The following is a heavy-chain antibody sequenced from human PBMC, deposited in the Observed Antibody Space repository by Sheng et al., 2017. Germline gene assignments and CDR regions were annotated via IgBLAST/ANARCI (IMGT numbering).Heavy chain of an antibody. Sequence: QVQLQESGPGLVKPSETLSLTCAVSGYSISSGYYWGWIRQPPGKGLEWIGSIYHSGSTYYNPSLKSRVTISVDTSKNQFSLKLSSVTAAYTAVYYCARGGYDFWSGYYPSFDYWGQGTLVTVSS. CDR2: IYHSGST. CDR3: ARGGYDFWSGYYPSFDY. D-gene: IGHD3-3*01. V-gene: IGHV4-38-2*01. CDR1: GYSISSGYY. J-gene: IGHJ4*02.